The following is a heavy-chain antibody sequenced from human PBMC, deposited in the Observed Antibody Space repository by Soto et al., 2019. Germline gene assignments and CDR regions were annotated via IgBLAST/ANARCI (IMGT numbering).Heavy chain of an antibody. CDR2: IIPIFGTA. V-gene: IGHV1-69*06. J-gene: IGHJ4*02. Sequence: SVKVSCTASGGTFSSYAISWVRQAPGQGLEWMGGIIPIFGTANYAQKFQGRVTITADKSTSTAYMELSSLRSEDTAVYYCARTHYYYDSSGSEYYFDYWGQGTLVTVSS. D-gene: IGHD3-22*01. CDR3: ARTHYYYDSSGSEYYFDY. CDR1: GGTFSSYA.